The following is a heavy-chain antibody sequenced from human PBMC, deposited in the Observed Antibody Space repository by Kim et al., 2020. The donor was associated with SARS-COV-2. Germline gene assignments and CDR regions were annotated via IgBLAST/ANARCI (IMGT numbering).Heavy chain of an antibody. D-gene: IGHD3-22*01. CDR1: GFTFNRYW. V-gene: IGHV3-74*01. CDR2: IKSDGSIT. Sequence: GGSLRLSCAASGFTFNRYWMHWVRQAPGKGLVWVSRIKSDGSITSYADFVKGRFTISRDNAKNTLYLQMNSLRAEDTAVYYCARDLYYYDSRGTHWGQGTLVTVSS. J-gene: IGHJ4*02. CDR3: ARDLYYYDSRGTH.